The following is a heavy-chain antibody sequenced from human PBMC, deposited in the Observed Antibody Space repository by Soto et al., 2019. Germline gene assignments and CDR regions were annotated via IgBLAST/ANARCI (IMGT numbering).Heavy chain of an antibody. J-gene: IGHJ6*02. CDR2: INPNSGGT. V-gene: IGHV1-2*04. CDR3: ARRGYSGYYGMDV. D-gene: IGHD5-12*01. Sequence: ASVKVSCKASGYTFTGYYMHWVRQAPGQGLEWMGWINPNSGGTNYAQKFQGWVTMTRDTSISTAYMELSRLRSDDTAVYYCARRGYSGYYGMDVWGQGTTVTVSS. CDR1: GYTFTGYY.